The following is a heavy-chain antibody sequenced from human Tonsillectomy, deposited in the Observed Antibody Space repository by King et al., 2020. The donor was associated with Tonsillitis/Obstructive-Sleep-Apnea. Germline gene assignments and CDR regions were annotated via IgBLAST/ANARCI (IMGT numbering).Heavy chain of an antibody. CDR3: AGMWGSSTSCYKDYYYYSMDV. D-gene: IGHD2-2*02. Sequence: VQLVESGGGVVQPGRSLRLSCAASGFTFSSYGMHWVRQAPGKGLEWVATIWYDGSKKYSADSVKGRFTISRDNSKNTLYLQMNSLRAEDTAVYYCAGMWGSSTSCYKDYYYYSMDVWGQGTTVTVSS. V-gene: IGHV3-33*01. CDR1: GFTFSSYG. CDR2: IWYDGSKK. J-gene: IGHJ6*02.